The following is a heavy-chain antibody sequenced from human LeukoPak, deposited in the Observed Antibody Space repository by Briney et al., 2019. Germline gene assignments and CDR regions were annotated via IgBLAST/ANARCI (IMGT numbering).Heavy chain of an antibody. D-gene: IGHD6-25*01. J-gene: IGHJ3*02. Sequence: GGSLRLSCAASGFTVSSNYMSWVRQAPGKGLEWVSIIYSGGSTYYADSVKGRFTISRDNSKNTLYLQMNSLRAEDTAVYYCAKYTRLYSSGAFDIWGQGTMVTVSS. CDR1: GFTVSSNY. CDR2: IYSGGST. CDR3: AKYTRLYSSGAFDI. V-gene: IGHV3-53*01.